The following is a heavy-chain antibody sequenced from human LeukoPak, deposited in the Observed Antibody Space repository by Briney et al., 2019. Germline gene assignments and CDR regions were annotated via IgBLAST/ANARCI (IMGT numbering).Heavy chain of an antibody. J-gene: IGHJ5*02. CDR1: GYTFTGYY. D-gene: IGHD6-19*01. CDR3: ARDRGGGDSSGWYNWFDP. Sequence: ASVKVSCKASGYTFTGYYRHWVRQAPGQGLEWMGWINPNSGGTNYAQKFQGWVTMTRDTSISTAYMELSRLRSDDTAVYYCARDRGGGDSSGWYNWFDPWGQGTLVTVSS. V-gene: IGHV1-2*04. CDR2: INPNSGGT.